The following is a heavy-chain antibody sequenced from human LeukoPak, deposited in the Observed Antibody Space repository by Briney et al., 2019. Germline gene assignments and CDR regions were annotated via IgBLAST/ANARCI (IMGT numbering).Heavy chain of an antibody. Sequence: SETLFLTCTVSGGSISSHYWSWIRQPPGKGLEWIGYIYYSGSTNYNPSLKSRVTISVDTSKNQFSLKLSSVTAADTAVYYCAREVGYSGYLYYYYMDVWGKGTTVTVSS. CDR1: GGSISSHY. D-gene: IGHD5-12*01. CDR3: AREVGYSGYLYYYYMDV. CDR2: IYYSGST. V-gene: IGHV4-59*11. J-gene: IGHJ6*03.